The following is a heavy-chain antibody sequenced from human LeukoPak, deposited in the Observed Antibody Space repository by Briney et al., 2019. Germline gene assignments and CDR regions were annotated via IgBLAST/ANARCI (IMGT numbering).Heavy chain of an antibody. V-gene: IGHV3-74*01. Sequence: GGSLRLSCAASGFTFSSYWMHWVRQAPGKGLVWVSRINSDGSSTSYADSVKGRFTISRDNAKNTLYLQMNSLRAEDTAVYYCARVQADYGDYVVNSLLRYYYGMDVWGQGTTVTVSS. CDR2: INSDGSST. CDR3: ARVQADYGDYVVNSLLRYYYGMDV. D-gene: IGHD4-17*01. J-gene: IGHJ6*02. CDR1: GFTFSSYW.